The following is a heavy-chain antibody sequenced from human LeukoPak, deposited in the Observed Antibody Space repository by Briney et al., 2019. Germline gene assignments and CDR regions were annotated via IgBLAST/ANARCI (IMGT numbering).Heavy chain of an antibody. Sequence: ASVEVSCKASGYTFTGYYMHWVRQAPGQGLEWMGWINPNSGGTNYAQKFQGRVTMTRDTSISTAYMELSRLRSDDTAVYYCARELGGLRYSGYDRNYYGMDVWGQGTTVTVSS. D-gene: IGHD5-12*01. V-gene: IGHV1-2*02. J-gene: IGHJ6*02. CDR3: ARELGGLRYSGYDRNYYGMDV. CDR1: GYTFTGYY. CDR2: INPNSGGT.